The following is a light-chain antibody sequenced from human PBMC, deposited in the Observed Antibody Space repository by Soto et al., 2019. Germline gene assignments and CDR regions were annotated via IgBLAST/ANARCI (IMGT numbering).Light chain of an antibody. V-gene: IGLV2-8*01. J-gene: IGLJ1*01. CDR3: SSHTGGSSFRV. Sequence: QSALTQPPSASGSPGQSVTISCTGTSSDVDAYRYVSWYQQHPGRAPKLLIYDVTKRPSGVPDRFSGSKSGNTASLTVSGLQPDDEAEYYCSSHTGGSSFRVFGTGTKVTVL. CDR2: DVT. CDR1: SSDVDAYRY.